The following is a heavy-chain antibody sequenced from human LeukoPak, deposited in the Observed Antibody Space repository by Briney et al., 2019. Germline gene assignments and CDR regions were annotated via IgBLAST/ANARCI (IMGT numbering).Heavy chain of an antibody. CDR1: GGSFSGYY. D-gene: IGHD3-22*01. CDR3: GRGPHYYESSGS. J-gene: IGHJ5*02. CDR2: INHSGST. V-gene: IGHV4-34*01. Sequence: SETLSLTCAVYGGSFSGYYWSWIRQPPGKGLEWIGEINHSGSTNYNPSLKSRVTISVDTSKNQFSLKLSSVTAADTAVYYCGRGPHYYESSGSWGQGTLVTVSP.